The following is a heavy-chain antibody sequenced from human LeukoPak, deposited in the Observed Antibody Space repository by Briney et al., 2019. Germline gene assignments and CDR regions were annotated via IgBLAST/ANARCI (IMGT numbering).Heavy chain of an antibody. D-gene: IGHD6-19*01. Sequence: SQTLSLTCAVSGGSISSGGYSWSWIRQPPGKGLEWIGYIYHSGSTYYNPSLKSRVTISVDRSKNQFSLKLSSVTAADTAVYYCARGRGSHHHPRPYYGMDVWGQGTTVTVSS. CDR3: ARGRGSHHHPRPYYGMDV. V-gene: IGHV4-30-2*01. CDR1: GGSISSGGYS. CDR2: IYHSGST. J-gene: IGHJ6*02.